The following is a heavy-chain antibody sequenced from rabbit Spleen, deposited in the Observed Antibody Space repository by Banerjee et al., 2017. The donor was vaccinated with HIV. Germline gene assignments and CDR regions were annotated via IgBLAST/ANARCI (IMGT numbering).Heavy chain of an antibody. V-gene: IGHV1S45*01. J-gene: IGHJ6*01. CDR1: GVSFSNYNF. D-gene: IGHD8-1*01. CDR2: IDTGSRDFT. CDR3: ARDTGSSFSTYGTDL. Sequence: QEQLVESGGGLVQPEGSLTLTCTASGVSFSNYNFMCWVRQASGKGLEWIACIDTGSRDFTYYASWAKGRFTISKASSTTVTLQMTSLTAADTATYFCARDTGSSFSTYGTDLGGQGTLVTVS.